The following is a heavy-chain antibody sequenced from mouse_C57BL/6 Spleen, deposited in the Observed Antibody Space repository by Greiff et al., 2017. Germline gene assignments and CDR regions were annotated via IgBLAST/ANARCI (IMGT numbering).Heavy chain of an antibody. CDR3: ARHDGYYGSFDY. CDR1: EYEFPSHD. V-gene: IGHV5-2*01. CDR2: INSDGGST. J-gene: IGHJ2*01. D-gene: IGHD2-3*01. Sequence: EVQGVESGGGLVQPGASLKLSCESTEYEFPSHDMSWVRKTPEKRLELVAAINSDGGSTYYPDTMERRFIISRDNTKKTLYLQMSSLRSEDTALYYCARHDGYYGSFDYWGQGTTLTVSS.